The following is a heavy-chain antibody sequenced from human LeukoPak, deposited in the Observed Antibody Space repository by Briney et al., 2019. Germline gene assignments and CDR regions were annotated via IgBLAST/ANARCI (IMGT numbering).Heavy chain of an antibody. V-gene: IGHV4-34*01. D-gene: IGHD6-13*01. CDR1: GGSFSGYY. CDR2: INHSGST. Sequence: SETLSLTCAVYGGSFSGYYWSWIRQPPGKGLEWIGEINHSGSTNYNPSLKSRATISVDTSKNQFSLKLSSVTAADTAVYYCARLSAAGENYFDYWGQGTLVTVSS. CDR3: ARLSAAGENYFDY. J-gene: IGHJ4*02.